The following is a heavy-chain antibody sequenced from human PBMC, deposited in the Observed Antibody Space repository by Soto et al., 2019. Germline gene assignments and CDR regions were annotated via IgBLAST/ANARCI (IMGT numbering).Heavy chain of an antibody. CDR1: GFTFSNHW. J-gene: IGHJ5*01. Sequence: EVHLVESGGGLVQPGGSLRLYCACSGFTFSNHWMNWVRQAPGKGLEWVANIKADGSEKYYVDSVKVRFTTSRDNAKNSLYLQMNSLRAEDTAVYYCARARGVDSWGQGTLVTVSS. D-gene: IGHD3-16*01. V-gene: IGHV3-7*03. CDR2: IKADGSEK. CDR3: ARARGVDS.